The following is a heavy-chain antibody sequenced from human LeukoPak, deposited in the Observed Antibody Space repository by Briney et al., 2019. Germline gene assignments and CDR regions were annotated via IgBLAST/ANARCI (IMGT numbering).Heavy chain of an antibody. D-gene: IGHD3-3*01. Sequence: GRSLRLSCAASGFTFSSYAMSWVRQAPGKGLEWVSAISGSGGSTYYADSVKGRFTISRDNSKNTLYLQMNSLRAEDTAVYYCAKGRYYDFWSGAYYFDYWGQGTLVTVSS. J-gene: IGHJ4*02. CDR1: GFTFSSYA. V-gene: IGHV3-23*01. CDR2: ISGSGGST. CDR3: AKGRYYDFWSGAYYFDY.